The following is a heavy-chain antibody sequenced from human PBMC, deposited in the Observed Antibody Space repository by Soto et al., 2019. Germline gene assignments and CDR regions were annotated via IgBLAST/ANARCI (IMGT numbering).Heavy chain of an antibody. Sequence: QVQLQQWGAGLLKPSETLSLTCAVSGASLSGYYWSWIRQPPGKGLEWIGEINHSGRINYNPSLKSRVTISLDTSKNQFSLKLSSVTAAATALFYCARASYDTLTGYYPFWGQGTLVTVSS. J-gene: IGHJ4*02. CDR1: GASLSGYY. D-gene: IGHD3-9*01. V-gene: IGHV4-34*01. CDR2: INHSGRI. CDR3: ARASYDTLTGYYPF.